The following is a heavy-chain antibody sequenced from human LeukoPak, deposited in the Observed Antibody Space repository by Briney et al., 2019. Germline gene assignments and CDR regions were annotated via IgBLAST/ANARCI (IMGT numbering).Heavy chain of an antibody. CDR3: ARDPTTVTGFYYYYYYGMDV. CDR2: ISAYNGNT. Sequence: GASVKVSCKASGYTLTSYGISWVRQAPGQGLEWMGWISAYNGNTNYAQKLQGRVTMTTDTSTSTAYMELRSLRSDDTAVYYCARDPTTVTGFYYYYYYGMDVWGQGTTVTASS. V-gene: IGHV1-18*01. D-gene: IGHD4-17*01. J-gene: IGHJ6*02. CDR1: GYTLTSYG.